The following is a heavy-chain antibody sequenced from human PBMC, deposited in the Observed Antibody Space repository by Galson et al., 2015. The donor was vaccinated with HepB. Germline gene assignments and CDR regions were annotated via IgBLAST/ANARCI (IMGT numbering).Heavy chain of an antibody. CDR2: IWYDGTIK. CDR1: GFRFSSYG. V-gene: IGHV3-33*08. D-gene: IGHD6-13*01. CDR3: ARLSIAGGFES. J-gene: IGHJ4*02. Sequence: SLRLSCAASGFRFSSYGMHWVRQAPGKGLEWVAVIWYDGTIKYYRDSVRGRFTISRDNTKSTLYLQMNSLRAEDTAIYFCARLSIAGGFESWGQGTLVTVSS.